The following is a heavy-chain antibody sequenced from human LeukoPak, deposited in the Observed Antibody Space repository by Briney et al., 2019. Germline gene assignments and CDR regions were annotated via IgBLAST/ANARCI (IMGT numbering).Heavy chain of an antibody. CDR1: GFTFSSYS. CDR2: ISSSSTI. CDR3: ARYPSYGSGSSDY. V-gene: IGHV3-48*01. Sequence: GGSLRLSCAASGFTFSSYSMNWVRQAPGKGLEWVSYISSSSTIYYADSVKGRFTISRDNAKNSLYLQMNSMRGEDTAVYYCARYPSYGSGSSDYWGQGTLVTVSS. J-gene: IGHJ4*02. D-gene: IGHD3-10*01.